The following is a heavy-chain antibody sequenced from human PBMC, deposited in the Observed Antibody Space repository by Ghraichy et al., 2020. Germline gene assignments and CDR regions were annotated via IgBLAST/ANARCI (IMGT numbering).Heavy chain of an antibody. CDR3: ARGGIVVVVAAPTYYYYGMDV. V-gene: IGHV4-61*01. D-gene: IGHD2-15*01. Sequence: SETLSLTCTVSGGSVSSGSYYWSWIRQPPGKGLEWIGYIYYSGSTNYNPSLKSRVTISVDTSKNQFSLKLSSVTAADTAVYYCARGGIVVVVAAPTYYYYGMDVWGQGTTVTVSS. CDR1: GGSVSSGSYY. CDR2: IYYSGST. J-gene: IGHJ6*02.